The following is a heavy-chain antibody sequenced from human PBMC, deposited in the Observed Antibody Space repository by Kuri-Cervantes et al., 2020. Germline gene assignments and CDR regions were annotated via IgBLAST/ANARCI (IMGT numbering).Heavy chain of an antibody. CDR1: GFTFSSYW. D-gene: IGHD4-17*01. Sequence: GGSLRLSCAASGFTFSSYWMSWVRQAPGKGLEWVSGISWNSGSIGYADSVKGRFTISRDNAKNSLYLQMNSLRAEDTALYYCARRISGDHYYFDYWGQGTLVTVSS. CDR2: ISWNSGSI. V-gene: IGHV3-20*04. CDR3: ARRISGDHYYFDY. J-gene: IGHJ4*02.